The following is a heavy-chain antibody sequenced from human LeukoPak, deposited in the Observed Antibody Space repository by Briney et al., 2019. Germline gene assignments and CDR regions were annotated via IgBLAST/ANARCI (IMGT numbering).Heavy chain of an antibody. CDR2: IKQDGSEK. CDR3: VRDMYSLLGSYSD. D-gene: IGHD2-21*01. Sequence: LPGGSLRLSCAASGFTFSSYWMSWVRQAPGKGLEWVANIKQDGSEKYYVDSVKGRFTISRDNAKSSLYLQMNSLRAEDTAVYYCVRDMYSLLGSYSDWGQGTLVTVSS. J-gene: IGHJ4*02. CDR1: GFTFSSYW. V-gene: IGHV3-7*01.